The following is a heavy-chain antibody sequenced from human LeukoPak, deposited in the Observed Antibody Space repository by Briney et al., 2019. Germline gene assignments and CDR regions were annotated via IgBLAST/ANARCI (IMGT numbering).Heavy chain of an antibody. J-gene: IGHJ4*01. CDR3: VSQEGADNCR. CDR1: GLTLNTND. Sequence: PGGSLRLSCAVSGLTLNTNDMNWVRQAPGKGLEWGSIMYPWGSAFYTDSVTGRSTVTRGESKNMRFLEVKTLGPDDTARYYCVSQEGADNCRWGQGALVTVSS. V-gene: IGHV3-66*02. CDR2: MYPWGSA. D-gene: IGHD1-20*01.